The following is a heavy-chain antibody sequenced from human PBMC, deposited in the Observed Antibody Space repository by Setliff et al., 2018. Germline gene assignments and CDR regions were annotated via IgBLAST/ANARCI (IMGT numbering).Heavy chain of an antibody. J-gene: IGHJ3*01. D-gene: IGHD6-25*01. CDR3: ARALRPSGDVFDV. V-gene: IGHV3-49*04. Sequence: GGSLRLSCRTSGFTFGDYPMSWVRQAPGKGLEWVAYIRMKVYGGTPEYAASVKGRFSISRDDSESIAYLQMNSLKTDDTAMYFCARALRPSGDVFDVWGPGTMVTVSS. CDR1: GFTFGDYP. CDR2: IRMKVYGGTP.